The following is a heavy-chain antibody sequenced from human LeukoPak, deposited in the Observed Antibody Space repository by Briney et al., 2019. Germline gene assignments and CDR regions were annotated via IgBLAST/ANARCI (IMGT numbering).Heavy chain of an antibody. CDR3: ERDEQADHYDN. Sequence: SWETLSLTCTVSGGAITSSVIYWAWLRQPPGKGKDWTGSIFYSGTTYYNPSLSRRVTISAYTSKTQYILRLSSVTAADSAVYYCERDEQADHYDNRGERALVTASS. CDR1: GGAITSSVIY. J-gene: IGHJ4*02. D-gene: IGHD1-14*01. CDR2: IFYSGTT. V-gene: IGHV4-39*01.